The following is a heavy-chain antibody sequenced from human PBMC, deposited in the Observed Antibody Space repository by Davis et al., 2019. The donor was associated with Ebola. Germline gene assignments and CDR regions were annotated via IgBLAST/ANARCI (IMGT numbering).Heavy chain of an antibody. V-gene: IGHV1-69*04. D-gene: IGHD3-10*01. J-gene: IGHJ4*02. Sequence: SVKVSCKASGGTFSSYAISWVRQAPGQGLEWMGRIIPILGIANYAQKFQGRVTITADKSTSTAYMELRSLRSDDTAVYYCARGYYGSGSYYRWFDYWGQGTLVTVSS. CDR1: GGTFSSYA. CDR3: ARGYYGSGSYYRWFDY. CDR2: IIPILGIA.